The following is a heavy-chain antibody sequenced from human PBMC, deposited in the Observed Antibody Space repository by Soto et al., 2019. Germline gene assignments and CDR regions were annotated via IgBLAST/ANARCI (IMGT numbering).Heavy chain of an antibody. CDR3: AKAPYTTISYYYMDV. Sequence: EVQLVESGGGLVQPGRSLRLSCAASGFTFDDYAMHWVRQAPGKGLEWVSGIHWNSNNIGYADSLKGRFTISRDNANNSLYLQMNSLTAEDTALYYCAKAPYTTISYYYMDVWGKGTTVTVSS. CDR2: IHWNSNNI. D-gene: IGHD5-12*01. J-gene: IGHJ6*03. V-gene: IGHV3-9*01. CDR1: GFTFDDYA.